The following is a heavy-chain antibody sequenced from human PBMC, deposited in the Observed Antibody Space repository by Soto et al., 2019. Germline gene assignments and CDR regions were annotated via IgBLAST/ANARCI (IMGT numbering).Heavy chain of an antibody. CDR3: AKDLGLVPAT. V-gene: IGHV3-23*01. J-gene: IGHJ5*02. CDR2: LSGSGRLT. CDR1: GFTFSDYA. Sequence: ELQLLESGGRLVPPGASLRLSCAASGFTFSDYAMSWVRQAPGKGLEWVSGLSGSGRLTYYAESVRGRFTISRDNSKKTLFLQMSSLRDEDTAVYYCAKDLGLVPATWGQGTLVTVSS. D-gene: IGHD2-21*02.